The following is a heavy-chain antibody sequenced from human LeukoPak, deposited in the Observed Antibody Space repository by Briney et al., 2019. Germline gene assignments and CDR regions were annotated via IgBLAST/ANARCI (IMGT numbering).Heavy chain of an antibody. CDR2: INYSGST. J-gene: IGHJ6*02. V-gene: IGHV4-39*01. CDR1: GGSISSSNYY. D-gene: IGHD6-19*01. Sequence: KPSETLSLTCTVSGGSISSSNYYWGWIRQPPGKGLEWIGSINYSGSTHYNPSLKSRVTISVDTSKDQFSLKLSSVTAADTAVYYCARLSSGWYWGGSGMDVWGQGTTVIVSS. CDR3: ARLSSGWYWGGSGMDV.